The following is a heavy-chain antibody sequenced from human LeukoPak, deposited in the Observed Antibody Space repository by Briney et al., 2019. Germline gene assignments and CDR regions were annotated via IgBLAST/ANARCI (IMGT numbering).Heavy chain of an antibody. CDR3: ARLWDYGDFQNAFDI. Sequence: GGSLRLSCAASGFTFSSHTVTWVSQAPGRGLEWVSSISSSSSFIHYADSVRGRFTISRDNAKKSLYLQMNSLRAEDTAVYYCARLWDYGDFQNAFDIWGQGTTVTVSS. CDR1: GFTFSSHT. CDR2: ISSSSSFI. D-gene: IGHD4-17*01. J-gene: IGHJ3*02. V-gene: IGHV3-21*01.